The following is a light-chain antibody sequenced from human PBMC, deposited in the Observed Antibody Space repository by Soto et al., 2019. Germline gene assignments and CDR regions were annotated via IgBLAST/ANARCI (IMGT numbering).Light chain of an antibody. Sequence: QSVLTQPASVSGSPGQSITISCTGTSSDVGSYNLVSWCQQHPGKAPKVMIYEVSKRPSGVSNRFSGSKFCNTASLTISGLQADDEADYYCCSYAGSSTYVFGTGTKVTVL. V-gene: IGLV2-23*02. CDR1: SSDVGSYNL. CDR2: EVS. CDR3: CSYAGSSTYV. J-gene: IGLJ1*01.